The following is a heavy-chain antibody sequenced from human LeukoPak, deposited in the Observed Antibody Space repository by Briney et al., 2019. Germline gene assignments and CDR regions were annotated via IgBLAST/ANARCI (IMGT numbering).Heavy chain of an antibody. CDR1: GGSISSGDYY. J-gene: IGHJ4*02. D-gene: IGHD2-2*01. CDR2: IYYSGST. V-gene: IGHV4-30-4*02. CDR3: ARDGVPAANGNY. Sequence: SETLSLTCTVSGGSISSGDYYWSWIRQPPGKGLEWIGYIYYSGSTYYNPSLKSRVTISVDTSKNQFSLKLSSVTAADTAVYYCARDGVPAANGNYWGQGTLVTVSS.